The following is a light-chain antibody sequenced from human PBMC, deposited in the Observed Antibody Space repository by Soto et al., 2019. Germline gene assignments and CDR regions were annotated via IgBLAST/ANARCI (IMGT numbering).Light chain of an antibody. CDR3: QQHNNWPRT. Sequence: EIVMTQSPATLSVSPWERATLSFRASQSVSNNLAWYQQKPGQAPRLLIYGASTRATGIPARFSGSGSGTEFTLTISSLQSEDFAVYYCQQHNNWPRTFGQGTKVDI. CDR2: GAS. CDR1: QSVSNN. J-gene: IGKJ1*01. V-gene: IGKV3-15*01.